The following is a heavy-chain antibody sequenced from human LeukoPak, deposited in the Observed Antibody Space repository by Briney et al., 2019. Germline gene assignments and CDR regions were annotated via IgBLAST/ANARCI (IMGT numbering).Heavy chain of an antibody. CDR2: IIPIFGTA. J-gene: IGHJ2*01. D-gene: IGHD6-6*01. CDR1: GGTFSSYA. V-gene: IGHV1-69*01. Sequence: SVKVSCKASGGTFSSYAISWVRQAPGQGLEWMGGIIPIFGTANYAQKFQGRVTITADESTSTAYMELSSLRSEDTAVYYCARVSSSSLGPHDWYFDLWGRGTLVTVSS. CDR3: ARVSSSSLGPHDWYFDL.